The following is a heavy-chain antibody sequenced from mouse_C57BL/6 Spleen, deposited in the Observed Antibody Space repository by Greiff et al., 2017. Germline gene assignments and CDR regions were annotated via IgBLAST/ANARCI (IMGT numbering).Heavy chain of an antibody. V-gene: IGHV1-50*01. CDR3: ARRAAYYSNPFAY. D-gene: IGHD2-5*01. Sequence: QVQLKQPGAELVKPGASVKLSCKASGYTFTSYWMQWVKQRPGQGLEWIGEIDPSDSYTNYNQKFKGKATLTVDTSSSTAYMQLSSLTSEYSAVYYCARRAAYYSNPFAYWGQGTLVTVSA. CDR2: IDPSDSYT. CDR1: GYTFTSYW. J-gene: IGHJ3*01.